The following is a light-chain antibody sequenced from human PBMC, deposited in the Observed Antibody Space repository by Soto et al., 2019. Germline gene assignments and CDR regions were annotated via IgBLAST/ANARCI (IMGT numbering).Light chain of an antibody. CDR3: SSYTRSSTYV. CDR2: DVS. CDR1: SSDVGGYKY. J-gene: IGLJ1*01. Sequence: QSALTQPASVSGSPGQSIAISCTGTSSDVGGYKYVSWYQQHPGKAPKLMIYDVSNRHSGVSDRFSGSKSGNTASLTISGLQAEYGADYYCSSYTRSSTYVFGTGT. V-gene: IGLV2-14*01.